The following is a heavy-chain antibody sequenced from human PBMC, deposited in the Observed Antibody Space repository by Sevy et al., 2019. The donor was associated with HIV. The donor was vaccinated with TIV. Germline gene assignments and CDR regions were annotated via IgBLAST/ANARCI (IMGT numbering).Heavy chain of an antibody. Sequence: ASVKVSCKASGYTFTSYGISWVRQAPGQGLEWMGWISAYNGNTNYAQKLQGRVTMTTDTSTSTAYMELISLRSDDTAVYYWAGDAGIRDSSRGPVYYWGQGTLVTVSS. D-gene: IGHD6-6*01. V-gene: IGHV1-18*01. CDR3: AGDAGIRDSSRGPVYY. CDR1: GYTFTSYG. CDR2: ISAYNGNT. J-gene: IGHJ4*02.